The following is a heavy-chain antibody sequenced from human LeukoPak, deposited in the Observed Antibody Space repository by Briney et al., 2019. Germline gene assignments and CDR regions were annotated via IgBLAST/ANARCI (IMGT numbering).Heavy chain of an antibody. CDR2: ISYDGSNK. Sequence: PGRSLRLSCAASGFTFSSYAMHWVRQAPGKGLEWVAVISYDGSNKYYADSVKGRFTISRDNSKNTLYLQMNSLRAEDTAVYYCAREYELTPIYCFDYWGQGTLVTVSS. D-gene: IGHD2-2*01. CDR1: GFTFSSYA. J-gene: IGHJ4*02. CDR3: AREYELTPIYCFDY. V-gene: IGHV3-30*04.